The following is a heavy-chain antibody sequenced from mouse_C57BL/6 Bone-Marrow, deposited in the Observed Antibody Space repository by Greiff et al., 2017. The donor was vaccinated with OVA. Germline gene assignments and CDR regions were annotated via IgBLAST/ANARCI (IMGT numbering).Heavy chain of an antibody. CDR1: GYTFTDYY. Sequence: VQLKQSGPELVKPGASVKISCKASGYTFTDYYMNWVKQSHGKSLEWIGDINPNNGGTSYNQKFKGKATLTVDKSSSTAYMELRSLTSEDSAVYYCASLYYYGAWFAYWGQGTLVTVSA. V-gene: IGHV1-26*01. J-gene: IGHJ3*01. CDR2: INPNNGGT. CDR3: ASLYYYGAWFAY. D-gene: IGHD1-1*01.